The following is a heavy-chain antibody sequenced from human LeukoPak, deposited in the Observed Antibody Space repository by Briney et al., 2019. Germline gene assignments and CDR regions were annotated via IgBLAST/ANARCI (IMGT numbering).Heavy chain of an antibody. V-gene: IGHV3-73*01. Sequence: GGSLKLSCAASGFTFSGSAMHWVRQASGKGLEWVGRIRSKANSYATAYAASVKGRFTISRDDSKNTAYLQMNSLKTEDTAVYYCTRHYDILTGYYGGAFDVWGQGTMVTVSS. CDR2: IRSKANSYAT. J-gene: IGHJ3*01. CDR3: TRHYDILTGYYGGAFDV. D-gene: IGHD3-9*01. CDR1: GFTFSGSA.